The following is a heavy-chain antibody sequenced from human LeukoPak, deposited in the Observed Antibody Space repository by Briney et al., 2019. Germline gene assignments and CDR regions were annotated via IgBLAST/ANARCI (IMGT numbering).Heavy chain of an antibody. V-gene: IGHV4-39*07. D-gene: IGHD6-6*01. J-gene: IGHJ5*02. CDR1: GGSIRSSYYY. CDR3: ARAPGYSSSSGGLDP. Sequence: SETLSLTCTVSGGSIRSSYYYWSWIRQPPGKGLEWIGEINHSGSTNYNPSLKSRVTISVDTSKNQFSLKLSSVTAADTAVYYCARAPGYSSSSGGLDPWGQGTLVTVSS. CDR2: INHSGST.